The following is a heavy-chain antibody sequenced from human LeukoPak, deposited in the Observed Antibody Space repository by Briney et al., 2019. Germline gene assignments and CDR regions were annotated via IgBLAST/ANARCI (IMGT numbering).Heavy chain of an antibody. CDR3: ARGVPGSLYYFDY. V-gene: IGHV4-34*01. CDR2: INHSGST. J-gene: IGHJ4*02. CDR1: GGSFSGYY. D-gene: IGHD6-13*01. Sequence: PSETLSLTCAVYGGSFSGYYWSWIRQPPGKGLEWIGEINHSGSTNYNPSLKSRVTISVDTSKNQFSLKLSSVTAADTAAYYCARGVPGSLYYFDYWGQGTLVTVSS.